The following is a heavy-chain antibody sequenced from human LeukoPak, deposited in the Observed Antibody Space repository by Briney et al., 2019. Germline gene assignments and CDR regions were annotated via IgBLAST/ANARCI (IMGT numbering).Heavy chain of an antibody. V-gene: IGHV3-30-3*01. CDR1: GFTFSSYA. J-gene: IGHJ4*02. CDR2: ISYDGSNK. Sequence: GGSLRLSCEASGFTFSSYAMHWVRQAPGKGLEWVAVISYDGSNKYYADSVKGRFTISRDNSKNTLYLQMNSLRAEDTAVYYCASKGLPYDYWGQGTLVTVSS. CDR3: ASKGLPYDY.